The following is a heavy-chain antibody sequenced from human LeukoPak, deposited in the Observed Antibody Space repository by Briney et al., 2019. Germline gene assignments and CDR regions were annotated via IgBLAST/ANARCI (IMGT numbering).Heavy chain of an antibody. V-gene: IGHV1-69*13. CDR1: GGTFSSYA. CDR2: IIPIFGTA. CDR3: ARARDEWLGKDNWFDP. D-gene: IGHD3-3*01. J-gene: IGHJ5*02. Sequence: GASVKVSCKASGGTFSSYAISWVRQAPGQGLEWMGGIIPIFGTANYAQKFQGRVTITADESTSTAYMELSSLRSEDTAVYYCARARDEWLGKDNWFDPWGQGTLVTVSS.